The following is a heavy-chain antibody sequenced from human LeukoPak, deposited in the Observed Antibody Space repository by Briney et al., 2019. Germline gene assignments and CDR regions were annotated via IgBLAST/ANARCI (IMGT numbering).Heavy chain of an antibody. J-gene: IGHJ6*02. V-gene: IGHV3-20*04. CDR1: GFTFDDYG. Sequence: GGSLRLSCAASGFTFDDYGMSWVRQAPGKGLEWVSGINWSGGRTGYADSVKGRLAISRDNANNSLYLQMNSLRAEDTALYYSARDGGLYGMDVWGQGTTVTVSS. D-gene: IGHD3-16*01. CDR3: ARDGGLYGMDV. CDR2: INWSGGRT.